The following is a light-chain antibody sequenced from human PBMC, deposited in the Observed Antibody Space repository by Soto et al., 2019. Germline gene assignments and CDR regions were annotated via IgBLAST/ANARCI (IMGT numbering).Light chain of an antibody. J-gene: IGKJ1*01. Sequence: DIPMTQSPSTLSASVGDRVAITCRASQSMSTWLAWYQQRPGKAPRLLIYKASSLESGVPSRFSGSGSGTEFTLTISSLQPDDFATYYCQQYSTYSRTFGQGTKVEI. CDR2: KAS. V-gene: IGKV1-5*03. CDR1: QSMSTW. CDR3: QQYSTYSRT.